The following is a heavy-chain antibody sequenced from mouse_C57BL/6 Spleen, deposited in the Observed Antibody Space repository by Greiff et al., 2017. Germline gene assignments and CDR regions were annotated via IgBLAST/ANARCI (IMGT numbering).Heavy chain of an antibody. CDR1: GYTFTSYW. V-gene: IGHV1-55*01. CDR3: ARRESYDGCPYYYAMDY. CDR2: IYPGSGST. D-gene: IGHD2-3*01. J-gene: IGHJ4*01. Sequence: VQLQQSGAELVKPGASVKMSCKASGYTFTSYWITWVKQRPGQGLEWIGDIYPGSGSTNYNEKFKSKATLTVDTSSSTAYMQLSRLTSEDSAVYYCARRESYDGCPYYYAMDYWGQGTSVTVSS.